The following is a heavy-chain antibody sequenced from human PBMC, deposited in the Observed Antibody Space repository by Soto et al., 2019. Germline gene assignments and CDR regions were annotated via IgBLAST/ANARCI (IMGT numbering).Heavy chain of an antibody. D-gene: IGHD3-22*01. J-gene: IGHJ3*02. CDR1: GFTFSSYS. CDR2: ISSSSSYI. Sequence: LRLSCAASGFTFSSYSMNWVRQAPGKGLEWVSSISSSSSYIYYADSVKGRFTISRDNAKNSLYLQMNSLRAEDTAVYYCAREDGNYYDSSGYNAFDIWGQGTMVTVSS. V-gene: IGHV3-21*01. CDR3: AREDGNYYDSSGYNAFDI.